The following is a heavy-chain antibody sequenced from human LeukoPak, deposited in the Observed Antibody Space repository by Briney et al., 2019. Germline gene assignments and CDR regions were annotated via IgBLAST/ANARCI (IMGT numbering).Heavy chain of an antibody. CDR1: GFTFSRYT. CDR3: PRGSEWDLLGSCDY. CDR2: ISSSGSTK. V-gene: IGHV3-48*04. D-gene: IGHD1-26*01. Sequence: GGSLRLSCAASGFTFSRYTMNWVRQAPGKGLEWVSYISSSGSTKYYADSVKGRFTISRDNAKNSLYLQMNSLRAEDAAVYYCPRGSEWDLLGSCDYWGQGTLVTVSS. J-gene: IGHJ4*02.